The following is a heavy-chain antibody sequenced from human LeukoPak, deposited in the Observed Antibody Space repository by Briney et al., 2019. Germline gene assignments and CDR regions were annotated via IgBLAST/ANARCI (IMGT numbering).Heavy chain of an antibody. CDR3: AKGRGGSYFPFDY. J-gene: IGHJ4*02. D-gene: IGHD1-26*01. CDR1: GFTFGSYA. Sequence: GGSLRLSCAASGFTFGSYAMSWVRQAPGKGLEWVSAISGSGGSTYYADSVKGRFTISRDNSKNTLYLQMNSLRAEDTAVYYCAKGRGGSYFPFDYWGQGTLVTVSS. CDR2: ISGSGGST. V-gene: IGHV3-23*01.